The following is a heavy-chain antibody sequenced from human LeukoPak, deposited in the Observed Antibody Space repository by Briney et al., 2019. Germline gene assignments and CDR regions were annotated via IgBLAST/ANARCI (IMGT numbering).Heavy chain of an antibody. Sequence: GGSLRLSCAVAGFTLSNFWMAWVRQAPGKGLEWVANIKQDGSEKYYADSVKGRFTISRDNAKNSLYLQMNTLRVEDTAVYYCAQGGATISDYWGQGTLVTVSS. CDR2: IKQDGSEK. D-gene: IGHD5-12*01. J-gene: IGHJ4*02. CDR3: AQGGATISDY. V-gene: IGHV3-7*01. CDR1: GFTLSNFW.